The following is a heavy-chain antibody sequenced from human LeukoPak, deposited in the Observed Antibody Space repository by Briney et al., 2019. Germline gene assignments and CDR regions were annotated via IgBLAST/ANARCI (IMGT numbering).Heavy chain of an antibody. CDR2: IYYSGST. J-gene: IGHJ3*02. CDR1: GGSISSYY. V-gene: IGHV4-59*08. D-gene: IGHD2-15*01. Sequence: SETLSLTCTVSGGSISSYYWSWIRQPPGKGLEWIGYIYYSGSTYYNPSLKSRVTISVDTSKNQFSLKLSSVTAADTAVYYCARLRGLGPSDAFDIWGQGTMVTVSS. CDR3: ARLRGLGPSDAFDI.